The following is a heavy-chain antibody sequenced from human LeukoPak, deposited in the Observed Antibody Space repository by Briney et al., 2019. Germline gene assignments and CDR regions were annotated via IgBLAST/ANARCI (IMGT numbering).Heavy chain of an antibody. J-gene: IGHJ4*02. CDR3: TRSYGFWSGYFDY. V-gene: IGHV3-49*04. CDR2: IRSKAYGGTT. D-gene: IGHD3-3*01. CDR1: GFTFGDYA. Sequence: GGSLRLSCTASGFTFGDYAMSWVRQAPGKGLEWVGFIRSKAYGGTTEYAASVKGRFTISRDDSKSIAYLQMNSLKTEDTAVYYCTRSYGFWSGYFDYWSQGTLVTVSS.